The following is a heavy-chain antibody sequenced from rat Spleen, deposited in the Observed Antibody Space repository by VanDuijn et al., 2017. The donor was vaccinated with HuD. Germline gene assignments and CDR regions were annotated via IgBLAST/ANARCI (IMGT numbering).Heavy chain of an antibody. Sequence: EVQLVESDGGLVQPGRSLKLSCAASGLTFIDYYMTWVRQTPAKGLEWVASISSDGTTTYYRDSVKGRFTISRDNAKSSLYLQMDSLGSGDTATYYCTTGITLVWGRGVMVTVSS. V-gene: IGHV5-20*01. D-gene: IGHD1-2*01. J-gene: IGHJ2*01. CDR3: TTGITLV. CDR1: GLTFIDYY. CDR2: ISSDGTTT.